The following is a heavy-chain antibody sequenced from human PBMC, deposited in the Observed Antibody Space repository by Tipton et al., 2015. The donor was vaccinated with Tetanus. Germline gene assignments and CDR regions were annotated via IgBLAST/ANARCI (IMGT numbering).Heavy chain of an antibody. CDR1: AGSINSYY. CDR3: ARHSGWYNFYNGMDV. D-gene: IGHD6-19*01. J-gene: IGHJ6*02. V-gene: IGHV4-59*08. Sequence: TLSLTCTVSAGSINSYYWSWLRLPPGKGLEWIGYIYFSGHTKYNPSLNSRATMSIDTSKNQFSLRLTSVTEADTAIYYCARHSGWYNFYNGMDVWGQGTTVTVSS. CDR2: IYFSGHT.